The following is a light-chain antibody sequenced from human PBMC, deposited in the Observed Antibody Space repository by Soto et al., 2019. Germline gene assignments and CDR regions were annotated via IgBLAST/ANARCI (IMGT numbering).Light chain of an antibody. CDR3: QQYKSFSYT. V-gene: IGKV1-5*03. Sequence: DIQMTQFPSTLAASVGDRVTITCRASQSISSLLAWYQQKPGEAPKVLIYEASSLEIGVPSRFSGSGSRTEFTLTISSLQPDDFATYFCQQYKSFSYTFGQGTNLEIK. CDR2: EAS. J-gene: IGKJ2*01. CDR1: QSISSL.